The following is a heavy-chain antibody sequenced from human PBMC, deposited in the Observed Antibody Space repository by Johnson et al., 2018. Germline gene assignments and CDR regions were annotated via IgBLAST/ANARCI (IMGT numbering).Heavy chain of an antibody. CDR1: GFTFSNYG. CDR3: ARTHGSGGGRSNNGMDV. J-gene: IGHJ6*02. CDR2: IWCDGNNK. V-gene: IGHV3-33*01. Sequence: QVQLVQSGGGVVPPGRTLRLSCAASGFTFSNYGMHWVRQAPGKGLEWVALIWCDGNNKYYGESVKGQFTVSRDNSKNPLYLQMNGLRAEDTAVYYWARTHGSGGGRSNNGMDVWGQGTPVTVYS. D-gene: IGHD3-10*01.